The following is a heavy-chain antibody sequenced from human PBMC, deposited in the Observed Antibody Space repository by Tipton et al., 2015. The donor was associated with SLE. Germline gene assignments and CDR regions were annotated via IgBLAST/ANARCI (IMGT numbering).Heavy chain of an antibody. D-gene: IGHD6-13*01. CDR1: GGSINKYY. V-gene: IGHV4-4*07. CDR3: ARSAGYSSNWAHFDY. CDR2: IYSSGST. J-gene: IGHJ4*02. Sequence: TLSLTCNVSGGSINKYYWNWIRQPAGKGLEWIGRIYSSGSTDYNPSLKSRVTISVDTSKNQFSLKLSSVTAADTAVYYCARSAGYSSNWAHFDYWGQGTLVTVSS.